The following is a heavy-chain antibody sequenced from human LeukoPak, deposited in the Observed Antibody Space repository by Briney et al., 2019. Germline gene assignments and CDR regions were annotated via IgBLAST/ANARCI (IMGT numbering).Heavy chain of an antibody. J-gene: IGHJ6*02. D-gene: IGHD3-9*01. CDR1: GYTFTSYY. CDR3: ARVLADYDILTGYSRPNYYYYGMDV. Sequence: ASVKVSCKASGYTFTSYYMHWVRQAPGQGLEWMGWINPNSGGTNYAQKFQGRVTMTRDTSISTAYMELSRLRSDDTAVYYCARVLADYDILTGYSRPNYYYYGMDVWGQGTTVTVSS. CDR2: INPNSGGT. V-gene: IGHV1-2*02.